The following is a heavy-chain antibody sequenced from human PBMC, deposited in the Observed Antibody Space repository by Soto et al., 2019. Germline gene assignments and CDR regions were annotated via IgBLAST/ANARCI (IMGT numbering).Heavy chain of an antibody. CDR1: GYTFTSYY. CDR3: ARDHYYDSSGYYPQFDY. Sequence: ASVKVSCKASGYTFTSYYMHWVRQAPGQGLEWMGIINPSGGSTSYAQKFQGRVTMTRDTSTSTVYMELSSLRSGDTAVYYCARDHYYDSSGYYPQFDYWGQGTLVTVSS. J-gene: IGHJ4*02. D-gene: IGHD3-22*01. CDR2: INPSGGST. V-gene: IGHV1-46*01.